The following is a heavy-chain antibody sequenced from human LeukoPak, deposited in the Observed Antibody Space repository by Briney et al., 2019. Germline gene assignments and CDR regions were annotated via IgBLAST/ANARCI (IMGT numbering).Heavy chain of an antibody. Sequence: GGSLRLSCAASGFTFRNYSMDWVRQAPGKGLEWVSSISSGSGYIYYADSVKGRFTISRDNAKNSLYLQMNSLRAEDTAVYYCARGFYCSSTSCWDYWGQGTLVTVSS. CDR3: ARGFYCSSTSCWDY. D-gene: IGHD2-2*01. V-gene: IGHV3-21*01. CDR2: ISSGSGYI. J-gene: IGHJ4*02. CDR1: GFTFRNYS.